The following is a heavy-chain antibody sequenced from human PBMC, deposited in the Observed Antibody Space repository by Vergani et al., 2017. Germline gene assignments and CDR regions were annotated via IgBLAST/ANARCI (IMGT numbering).Heavy chain of an antibody. V-gene: IGHV3-21*01. J-gene: IGHJ4*02. CDR3: ARVRSSLYYFDY. CDR1: GFTFSSYS. Sequence: EVQLVESGGGLVKPGGSLRLSCAASGFTFSSYSMNWVRQAQGKGLEWVSSISSSSSYIYYADSVKCRFTISRDNAKNSLYLQMNSLRAEDTAVYYCARVRSSLYYFDYWGQGTLVTVSS. CDR2: ISSSSSYI. D-gene: IGHD6-19*01.